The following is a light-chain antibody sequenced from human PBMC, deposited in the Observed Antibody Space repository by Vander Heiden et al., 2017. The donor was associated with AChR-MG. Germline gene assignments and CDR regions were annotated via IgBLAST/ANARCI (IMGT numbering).Light chain of an antibody. J-gene: IGLJ2*01. V-gene: IGLV3-1*01. CDR2: QGF. CDR1: KLGDKY. CDR3: QAWDSSTVVV. Sequence: SYELTQPTSVSVSPGQTASITCSGDKLGDKYACWYQQKPGQSPVLVIYQGFKRPSGIPERFSGSNSGNTATLTISGTQAMDEADYYCQAWDSSTVVVFGGGTKLTVL.